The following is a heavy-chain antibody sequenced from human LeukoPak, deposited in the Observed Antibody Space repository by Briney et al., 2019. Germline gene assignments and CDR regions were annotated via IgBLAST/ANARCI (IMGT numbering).Heavy chain of an antibody. CDR2: IKSKTDGGTT. Sequence: PGGSLRLSCAASGFTFSSYAMSWVRQAPGKGLEWVGRIKSKTDGGTTDYAAPVKGRFTISRDDSKNTLYLQMNSLKTEDTAVYYCTTDAHYYYGMDVWGQGTTVTVSS. CDR1: GFTFSSYA. CDR3: TTDAHYYYGMDV. J-gene: IGHJ6*02. V-gene: IGHV3-15*01.